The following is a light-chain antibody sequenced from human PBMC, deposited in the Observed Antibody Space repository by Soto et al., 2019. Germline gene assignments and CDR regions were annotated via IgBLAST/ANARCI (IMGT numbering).Light chain of an antibody. V-gene: IGLV2-8*01. CDR1: SSDVGGYNY. CDR3: SSYAGSNNI. Sequence: QSVLTQPPSASGSPGQSVTISCPGNSSDVGGYNYVSWYQQHPGKATKLMNYEVSKRPSGVPDRFSGSKSGNTASLTVSGLQAEDEADYYCSSYAGSNNIFGTGTKVTVL. CDR2: EVS. J-gene: IGLJ1*01.